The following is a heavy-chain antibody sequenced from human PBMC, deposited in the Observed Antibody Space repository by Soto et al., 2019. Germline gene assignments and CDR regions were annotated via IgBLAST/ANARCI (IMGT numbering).Heavy chain of an antibody. V-gene: IGHV1-18*01. CDR3: ARDRSPCGDYGGY. CDR1: GYTFTTYG. D-gene: IGHD4-17*01. Sequence: QVQLVQSGAEVKKPGASVTVSCTASGYTFTTYGISWVRQAPGQGLEWMGWISTSNGNTKYTQKLQDRVTMTTDTSTSTAYMELRSLRSDDTAVYYCARDRSPCGDYGGYWGQGTLVTVSS. J-gene: IGHJ4*02. CDR2: ISTSNGNT.